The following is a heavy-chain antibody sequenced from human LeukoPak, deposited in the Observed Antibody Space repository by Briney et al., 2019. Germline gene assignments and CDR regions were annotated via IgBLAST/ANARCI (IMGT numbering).Heavy chain of an antibody. CDR3: ARDPIAVVGGGSFDY. V-gene: IGHV3-21*01. CDR2: ISSSGAKT. Sequence: GGSLRLSCAASGFTFSSYSMNWVRQAPGKGLQWVSSISSSGAKTYYADSVKGRVTISRDDAKNSYYLEMNSLVAEDTAVYYCARDPIAVVGGGSFDYWGQGILVTVSS. D-gene: IGHD6-19*01. J-gene: IGHJ4*02. CDR1: GFTFSSYS.